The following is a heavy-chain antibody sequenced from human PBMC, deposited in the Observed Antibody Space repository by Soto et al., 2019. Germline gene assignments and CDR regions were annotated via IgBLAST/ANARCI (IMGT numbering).Heavy chain of an antibody. J-gene: IGHJ4*02. D-gene: IGHD6-6*01. CDR1: GFTFRSYA. Sequence: EVQLLESGGGLVQPGGSLRVSCAASGFTFRSYAMNWVRQAPGKGLEWVSAIRGSGGSTYYAYSVKGRFSISRDNSKNTLYLQMNSLRAEDTAVYFCAKEMYSSSSFDYWGQGTLVTVSS. CDR2: IRGSGGST. CDR3: AKEMYSSSSFDY. V-gene: IGHV3-23*01.